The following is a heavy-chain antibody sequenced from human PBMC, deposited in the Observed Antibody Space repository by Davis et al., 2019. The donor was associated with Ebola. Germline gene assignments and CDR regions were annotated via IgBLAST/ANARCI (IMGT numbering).Heavy chain of an antibody. CDR3: AKGWGHMDV. D-gene: IGHD7-27*01. V-gene: IGHV3-23*01. CDR2: ISGSGVGT. J-gene: IGHJ6*02. Sequence: GESLKISCAASGFSFSSYGMNWVRQAPGKGLEWVSAISGSGVGTYYADSVKGRFTISRDKNTVSLQMISLRAEDTAVYYCAKGWGHMDVWGLGTTVTVSS. CDR1: GFSFSSYG.